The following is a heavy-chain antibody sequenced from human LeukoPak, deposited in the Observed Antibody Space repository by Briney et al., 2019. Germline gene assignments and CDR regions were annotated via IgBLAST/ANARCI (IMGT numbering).Heavy chain of an antibody. Sequence: KPSETLSLTCTVSGGSISSYYWSWIRQPPAKGLEWIGYIYYSGTTNYNPSLKSRVTISVATSKNQFSLNLSSVTAADTAVYYCARGGGGEYSSGWYDYWGQGTLVTVSS. CDR2: IYYSGTT. D-gene: IGHD6-19*01. V-gene: IGHV4-59*01. J-gene: IGHJ4*02. CDR3: ARGGGGEYSSGWYDY. CDR1: GGSISSYY.